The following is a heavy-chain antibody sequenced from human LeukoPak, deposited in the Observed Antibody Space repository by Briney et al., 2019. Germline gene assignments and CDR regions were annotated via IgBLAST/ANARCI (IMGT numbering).Heavy chain of an antibody. Sequence: GGSLRLSCAASGFTFSAYYMSRIRQAPGKGLEWVSYITSGSLYTNYADSVKGRFTISRDNAKNSLYLQMNSLRAEDTAVYYCARGMYDYGDSLATSYFDFWGQGALVTVSS. CDR2: ITSGSLYT. D-gene: IGHD4-17*01. CDR3: ARGMYDYGDSLATSYFDF. CDR1: GFTFSAYY. V-gene: IGHV3-11*05. J-gene: IGHJ4*02.